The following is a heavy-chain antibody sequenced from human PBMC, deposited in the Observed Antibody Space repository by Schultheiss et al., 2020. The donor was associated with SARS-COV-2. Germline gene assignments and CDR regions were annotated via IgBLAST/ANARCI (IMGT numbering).Heavy chain of an antibody. CDR2: IYYSGST. CDR3: ARGILERYRREFDY. Sequence: TLSLTCTVSGGSISSGGYYWNWIRQHPGKGLEWIGYIYYSGSTYYNPSLKSRVTISVDTSKNQFSLKLSSVTAADTAVYYCARGILERYRREFDYWGQGTLVTVSS. V-gene: IGHV4-31*03. D-gene: IGHD1-1*01. CDR1: GGSISSGGYY. J-gene: IGHJ4*02.